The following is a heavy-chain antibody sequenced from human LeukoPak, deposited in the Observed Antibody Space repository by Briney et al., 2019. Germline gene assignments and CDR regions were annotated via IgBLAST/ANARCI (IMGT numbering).Heavy chain of an antibody. CDR3: ARGRVSSSTWYSTYYYFFYMDF. CDR2: VDHTGST. J-gene: IGHJ6*03. V-gene: IGHV4-61*10. Sequence: SETLSLTCTVSGDSISSGDYYWSWIRQPAGKGLEWIGYVDHTGSTKFNPSLNGRVSISRDTSNNLFSLRLRSVTAADTAVYFCARGRVSSSTWYSTYYYFFYMDFWGKGTTVTVSS. CDR1: GDSISSGDYY. D-gene: IGHD4-11*01.